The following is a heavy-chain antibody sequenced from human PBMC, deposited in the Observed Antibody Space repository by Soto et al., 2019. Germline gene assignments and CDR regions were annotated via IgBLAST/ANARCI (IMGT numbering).Heavy chain of an antibody. CDR2: ISPYNGRT. CDR3: GRCRTDSYAMDV. V-gene: IGHV1-18*01. CDR1: GYSFTSYG. Sequence: ASVKVSCKASGYSFTSYGIAWVRQVPGQGPEWMGWISPYNGRTNYAQSVQGRVVMTTDISTNIVYLELRSLRPDDTAMYYCGRCRTDSYAMDVWGQGTTVTVSS. J-gene: IGHJ6*02. D-gene: IGHD1-1*01.